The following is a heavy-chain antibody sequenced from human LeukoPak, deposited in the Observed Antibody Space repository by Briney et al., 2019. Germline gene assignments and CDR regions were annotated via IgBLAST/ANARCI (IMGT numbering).Heavy chain of an antibody. J-gene: IGHJ2*01. V-gene: IGHV4-59*02. CDR1: GSSVSTFY. D-gene: IGHD1-26*01. CDR3: ARGSTDVYWYLDV. Sequence: PETLSLTCIVSGSSVSTFYWSWLRQSPGTGLEWIGFIHDTGSTAYNPSLKSRVTISLETSKDQLSLMLTSVTAADTAMYYCARGSTDVYWYLDVWGRGTLVTVSS. CDR2: IHDTGST.